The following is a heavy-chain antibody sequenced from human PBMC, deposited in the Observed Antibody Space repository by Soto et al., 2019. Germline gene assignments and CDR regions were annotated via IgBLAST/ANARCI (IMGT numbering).Heavy chain of an antibody. V-gene: IGHV1-18*01. J-gene: IGHJ6*03. CDR3: ARGEYDFWSGYPFMDV. D-gene: IGHD3-3*01. Sequence: GASLKVSCQASGCTFTSYGISWVRQAPGQGLEWMGWISAYNGNTNYAQKLQGRVTMTTDTSTSTAYMELRSLRSDDTAVYYCARGEYDFWSGYPFMDVWGKGTTVTVSS. CDR2: ISAYNGNT. CDR1: GCTFTSYG.